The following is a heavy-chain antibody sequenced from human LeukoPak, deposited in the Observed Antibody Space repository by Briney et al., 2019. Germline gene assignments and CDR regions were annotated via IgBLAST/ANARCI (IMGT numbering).Heavy chain of an antibody. Sequence: GSSVKVSCKASGGTFSSYAISWVRQAPGQGLEWMGRIIPIFGTANYAQKFQGRVTITTDGSTSTAYMELSSLRSEDTAVYYCARGDYYDSSGYGIDYWGQGTPVTVSS. D-gene: IGHD3-22*01. J-gene: IGHJ4*02. V-gene: IGHV1-69*05. CDR3: ARGDYYDSSGYGIDY. CDR1: GGTFSSYA. CDR2: IIPIFGTA.